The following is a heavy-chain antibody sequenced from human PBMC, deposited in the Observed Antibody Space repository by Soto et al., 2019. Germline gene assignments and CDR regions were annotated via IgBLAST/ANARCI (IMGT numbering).Heavy chain of an antibody. CDR1: GFTFSSSG. V-gene: IGHV3-33*01. CDR3: ARDGWFGEFSGGPTDHSPGMDF. Sequence: GGSLRLSCAASGFTFSSSGMHWVRQAPGKGLEWVAFIWYDGSNKYYADSVKGRFTISRDNSKNTLYLQMNSLRAEETAVYYCARDGWFGEFSGGPTDHSPGMDFWGQGPMVTLS. CDR2: IWYDGSNK. D-gene: IGHD3-10*01. J-gene: IGHJ6*02.